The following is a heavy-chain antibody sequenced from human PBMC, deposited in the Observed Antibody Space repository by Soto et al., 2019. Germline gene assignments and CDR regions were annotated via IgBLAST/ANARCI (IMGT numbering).Heavy chain of an antibody. V-gene: IGHV3-11*01. CDR3: ARVSGREKYGMDV. Sequence: QVQLVESGGGLVKPGGSLRLSCAASGFTFSDSYMSWIRQAPGKGLEWISYITFSGNTVYYADSLKGRFTISRDNAKNSLYRQMNRQKAEDTAVYYWARVSGREKYGMDVWGQGTTVTVPS. J-gene: IGHJ6*02. CDR2: ITFSGNTV. CDR1: GFTFSDSY. D-gene: IGHD1-26*01.